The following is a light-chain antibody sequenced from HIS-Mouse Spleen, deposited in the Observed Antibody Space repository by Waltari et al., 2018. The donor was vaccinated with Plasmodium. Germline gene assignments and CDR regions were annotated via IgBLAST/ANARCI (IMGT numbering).Light chain of an antibody. J-gene: IGKJ2*01. V-gene: IGKV4-1*01. Sequence: DIVMTQSPDSLPVSLGERAPIHCNSSQSVLYSSNNKNYLAWYQQKPGQPPKLLIYWASTRESGVPDRFSGSGSGTDFTLTISSLQAEDVAVYYCQQYYSTPYTFGQGTKLEIK. CDR2: WAS. CDR1: QSVLYSSNNKNY. CDR3: QQYYSTPYT.